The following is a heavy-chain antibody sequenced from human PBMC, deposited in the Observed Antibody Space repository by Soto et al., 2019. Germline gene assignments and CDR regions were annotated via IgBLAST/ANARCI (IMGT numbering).Heavy chain of an antibody. D-gene: IGHD3-3*01. Sequence: GGSLRLSCAASGFTFSSYSMNWVRQAPGKGLEWVSYISSSSSTIYYADSVKGRFTISRDNAENSLYLQMNSLRAEDTAVYYCAREGYYDFWSGYPDCWGQGTLVTVSS. J-gene: IGHJ4*02. CDR3: AREGYYDFWSGYPDC. CDR1: GFTFSSYS. CDR2: ISSSSSTI. V-gene: IGHV3-48*01.